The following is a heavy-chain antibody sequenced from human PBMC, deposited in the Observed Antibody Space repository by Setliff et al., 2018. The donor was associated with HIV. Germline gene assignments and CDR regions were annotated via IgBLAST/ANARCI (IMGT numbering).Heavy chain of an antibody. Sequence: SETLSLTCTVSGGSISSTTYFWGWIRQPPGKGLEWIGSIHYSGSTYYNPSLKSRVTTSVDTSKNQFSLKLTSVTAADTAVYYCARGTKGIQLWYTLFFDYWGQGTRVTVSS. CDR3: ARGTKGIQLWYTLFFDY. CDR1: GGSISSTTYF. D-gene: IGHD5-18*01. J-gene: IGHJ4*02. V-gene: IGHV4-39*01. CDR2: IHYSGST.